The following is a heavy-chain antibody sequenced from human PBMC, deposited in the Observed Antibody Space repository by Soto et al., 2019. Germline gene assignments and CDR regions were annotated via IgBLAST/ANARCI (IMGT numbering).Heavy chain of an antibody. J-gene: IGHJ5*02. CDR3: ARADVLRYFAWLPQYNWFDP. V-gene: IGHV4-61*01. Sequence: QVQLQESGPGLVKPSETLSLTCTVSGGSVSSGSYYWSWIRQPPGKGLEWIGYIYYSGSTNYNPSLKSRVTISVDTSKNQFSLKLSSVTAADTAVYYCARADVLRYFAWLPQYNWFDPWGQGTLVTVSS. CDR2: IYYSGST. CDR1: GGSVSSGSYY. D-gene: IGHD3-9*01.